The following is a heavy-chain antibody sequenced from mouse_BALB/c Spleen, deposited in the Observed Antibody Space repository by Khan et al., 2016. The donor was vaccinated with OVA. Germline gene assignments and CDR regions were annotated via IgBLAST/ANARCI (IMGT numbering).Heavy chain of an antibody. D-gene: IGHD2-2*01. CDR1: GYSITSDYA. J-gene: IGHJ4*01. CDR2: ISSTGGT. Sequence: EVKLLESGPGLVKPSQSLSLTCTVTGYSITSDYAWNWIRHFPGNKLEWMGYISSTGGTSYNPSLKSRISINRDTSKNQFFLMLKFLTAEDTATYYCARALYYGYGYAWDCWGQGTLVTVSS. V-gene: IGHV3-2*02. CDR3: ARALYYGYGYAWDC.